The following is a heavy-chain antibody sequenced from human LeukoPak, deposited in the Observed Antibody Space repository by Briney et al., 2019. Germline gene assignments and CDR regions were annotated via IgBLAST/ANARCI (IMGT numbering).Heavy chain of an antibody. CDR2: IYHSGST. Sequence: SETLSLTCTVSGGSISSSSYYWGWIRQPPGKGLEWIGSIYHSGSTYYNPSLKSRVTISVDTSKSQFSLKLSSVTAADTAVYYCARDSGYDYWYFDYWGQGTLVTVSS. J-gene: IGHJ4*02. CDR3: ARDSGYDYWYFDY. D-gene: IGHD5-12*01. CDR1: GGSISSSSYY. V-gene: IGHV4-39*02.